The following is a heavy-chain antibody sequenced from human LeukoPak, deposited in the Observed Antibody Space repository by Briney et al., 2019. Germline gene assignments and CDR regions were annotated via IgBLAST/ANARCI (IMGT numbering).Heavy chain of an antibody. J-gene: IGHJ4*02. CDR3: AKGYYYDSSGHDY. CDR2: ISGTGGST. Sequence: PGGSLRLSCAASGFTFSSYAMSWVRQAPGKGLEWVSTISGTGGSTYYADSVKGRFTISRDNSKNTLYLQMNSLRAEDAAVYYCAKGYYYDSSGHDYWGQGTLVTVSS. V-gene: IGHV3-23*01. CDR1: GFTFSSYA. D-gene: IGHD3-22*01.